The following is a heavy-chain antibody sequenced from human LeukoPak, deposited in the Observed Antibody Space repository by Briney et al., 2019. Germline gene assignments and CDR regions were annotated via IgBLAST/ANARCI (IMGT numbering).Heavy chain of an antibody. CDR3: VRVSSRGTPMAPVDY. J-gene: IGHJ4*02. D-gene: IGHD5-18*01. CDR2: ISSGGSTI. Sequence: GGSLRLSCEASGFTFSDYYLSWIRQAPGKGLEWVSYISSGGSTIYYADSVKGRFTISRDNAKNSLYLQMNSLRVEDTAVYYCVRVSSRGTPMAPVDYWGQGTLVTVSS. CDR1: GFTFSDYY. V-gene: IGHV3-11*01.